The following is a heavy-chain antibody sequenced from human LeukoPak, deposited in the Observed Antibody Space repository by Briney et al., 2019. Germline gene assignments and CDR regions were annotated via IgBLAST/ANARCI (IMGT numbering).Heavy chain of an antibody. V-gene: IGHV1-69*05. J-gene: IGHJ4*02. Sequence: SVKVSFKASGGTFSSYAISWVRQAPGQGREWRGGIIPIFGTANYTQKFQGRVTITTDESTSTAYMELSSLRSEDTAVYYCARGPLRFLEWGGYYFDYWGQGTLVTVSS. D-gene: IGHD3-3*01. CDR2: IIPIFGTA. CDR1: GGTFSSYA. CDR3: ARGPLRFLEWGGYYFDY.